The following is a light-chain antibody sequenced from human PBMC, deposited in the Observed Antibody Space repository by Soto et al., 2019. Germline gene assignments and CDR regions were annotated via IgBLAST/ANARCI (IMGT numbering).Light chain of an antibody. CDR2: EGT. CDR3: CSYAGTSFWV. Sequence: QSALTQPASVSGSPGQSITISFTGTSRDVGTYKFVSWYQQHPGKVPTLMIHEGTKRPSGVSNRFSGSKSGNTATLTISGLQPEDDANYYCCSYAGTSFWVFGGGTKLTVL. CDR1: SRDVGTYKF. J-gene: IGLJ3*02. V-gene: IGLV2-23*01.